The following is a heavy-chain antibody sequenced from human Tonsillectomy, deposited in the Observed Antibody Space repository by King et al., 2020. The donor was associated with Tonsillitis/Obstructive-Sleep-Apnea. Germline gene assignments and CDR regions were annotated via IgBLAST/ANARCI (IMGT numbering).Heavy chain of an antibody. J-gene: IGHJ3*02. Sequence: VQLQESGPGLVKPSETLSLTCTVSGGSISSYYWSWIRQPPGKGLECIGYIYYSGGTHYNPSLKSRVTISVDTSKNQVSLKLRSVTAADTAMYYCAREGALMNAFDIWGQGTMVTVSS. V-gene: IGHV4-59*01. CDR3: AREGALMNAFDI. CDR2: IYYSGGT. CDR1: GGSISSYY. D-gene: IGHD2-8*01.